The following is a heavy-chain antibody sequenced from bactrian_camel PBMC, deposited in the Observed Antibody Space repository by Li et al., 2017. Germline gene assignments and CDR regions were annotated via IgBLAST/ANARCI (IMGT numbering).Heavy chain of an antibody. CDR2: IDPDGRT. CDR3: ATDLRRSYSGDDYGPGYNY. V-gene: IGHV3S53*01. CDR1: GNTENSKF. Sequence: VQLVESGGGSVQAGGSLRLSCAASGNTENSKFMGWFRRAPGKEREGAAGIDPDGRTGYADSVKGRFALSRDLVNAKNTVYLQMNSLKSEDTALYYCATDLRRSYSGDDYGPGYNYWGQGTQVTVS. J-gene: IGHJ4*01. D-gene: IGHD2*01.